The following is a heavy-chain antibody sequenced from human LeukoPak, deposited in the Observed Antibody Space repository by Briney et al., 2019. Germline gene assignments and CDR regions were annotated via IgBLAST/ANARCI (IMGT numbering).Heavy chain of an antibody. CDR3: ARVPYPKAGAGKYYYYYYMDV. Sequence: PSETLSLTCTVSGGSISSGSYYWSWIRQPAGKGLEWIVRIYTSGTTNYNPSLKSRITISVDTSKNQLSLKLSSVTAADTAVYYCARVPYPKAGAGKYYYYYYMDVWGKGTTVTISS. CDR2: IYTSGTT. CDR1: GGSISSGSYY. D-gene: IGHD6-13*01. J-gene: IGHJ6*03. V-gene: IGHV4-61*02.